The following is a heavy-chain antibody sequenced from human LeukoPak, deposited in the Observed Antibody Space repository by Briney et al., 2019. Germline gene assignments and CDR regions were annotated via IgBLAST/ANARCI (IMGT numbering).Heavy chain of an antibody. CDR3: TREAALYYYGSGSYKFYYYMDV. D-gene: IGHD3-10*01. V-gene: IGHV3-49*04. CDR1: GFTFGDYA. CDR2: IRSKAYGGTT. J-gene: IGHJ6*03. Sequence: GGSLRLSCTGSGFTFGDYAMTWVRQAPGKGLEWVGFIRSKAYGGTTEYAASVKGRFAISRDDSKSIAYLQMNSLKTEDTAVYYCTREAALYYYGSGSYKFYYYMDVWGKGTTVTISS.